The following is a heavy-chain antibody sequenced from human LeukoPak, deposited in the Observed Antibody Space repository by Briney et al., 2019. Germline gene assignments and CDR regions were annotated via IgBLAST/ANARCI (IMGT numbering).Heavy chain of an antibody. CDR1: GGSISSYY. J-gene: IGHJ5*02. CDR2: IYYSGST. V-gene: IGHV4-59*08. CDR3: AVLSKYYYDSSGPFDP. Sequence: SETLSLTCTVSGGSISSYYWSWIRQPPGKGLEWIGYIYYSGSTNYNPSLKSRVTISADTSKNQFSLKLSSVTAADTAVYYCAVLSKYYYDSSGPFDPWGQGTLVTVSS. D-gene: IGHD3-22*01.